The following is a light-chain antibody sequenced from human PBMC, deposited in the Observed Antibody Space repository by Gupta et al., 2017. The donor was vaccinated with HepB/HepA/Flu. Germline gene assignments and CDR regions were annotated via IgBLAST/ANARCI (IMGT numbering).Light chain of an antibody. CDR2: AAS. CDR1: EKIKSY. J-gene: IGKJ1*01. CDR3: QQASSSPPA. Sequence: DVQLTKSPFSLSASVGDTVTITCRASEKIKSYVNWYQHKPGQAPKLLIYAASRLISGVPSRFRGSPSGTEFTLTITGLKPEDFATYYCQQASSSPPAFGQGTKVEI. V-gene: IGKV1-39*01.